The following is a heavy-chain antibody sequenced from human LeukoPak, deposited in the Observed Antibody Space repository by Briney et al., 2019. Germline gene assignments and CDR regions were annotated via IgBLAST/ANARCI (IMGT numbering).Heavy chain of an antibody. V-gene: IGHV3-21*01. CDR1: GFTFSSYS. J-gene: IGHJ3*02. D-gene: IGHD2-2*02. Sequence: PGGSLRLSCAASGFTFSSYSMNWVRQAPGKGLEWVSSISSSSSYIYYADSVKGRFTISRDNAKNSLYLQMNSLRAEDTAVYYCARVIVVVPAAIQADAFDIWGQGTMVTVSS. CDR2: ISSSSSYI. CDR3: ARVIVVVPAAIQADAFDI.